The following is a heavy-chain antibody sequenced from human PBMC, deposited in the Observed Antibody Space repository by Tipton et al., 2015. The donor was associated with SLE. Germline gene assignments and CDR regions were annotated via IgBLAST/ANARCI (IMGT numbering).Heavy chain of an antibody. D-gene: IGHD3-16*02. CDR3: VRRGRVAQGLIDSDL. V-gene: IGHV5-51*03. Sequence: QLVQSGAEVRKPGESLKISCKISGDSLPTYWIGWVRQTPGKGLEWMGIIYPIDSDARYRPSFQGQVTMSVDKSINTAYLHWSSLKASDSGIYYCVRRGRVAQGLIDSDLWGRGTLVTVSS. J-gene: IGHJ2*01. CDR1: GDSLPTYW. CDR2: IYPIDSDA.